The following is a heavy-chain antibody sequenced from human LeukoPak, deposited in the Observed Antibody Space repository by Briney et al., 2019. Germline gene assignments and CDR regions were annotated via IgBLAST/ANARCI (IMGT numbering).Heavy chain of an antibody. CDR1: GFTFSRYD. Sequence: SGGPLRLSCAASGFTFSRYDMHWVRQAPGKGLEWVAFIRYDGSNKYYADSVKGRFTISRDHSKNTLYLQMNSLRAEDTAVYYCAKLVFDYDSSGYLPDFDYWGQGTLVTVSS. D-gene: IGHD3-22*01. CDR3: AKLVFDYDSSGYLPDFDY. CDR2: IRYDGSNK. J-gene: IGHJ4*02. V-gene: IGHV3-30*02.